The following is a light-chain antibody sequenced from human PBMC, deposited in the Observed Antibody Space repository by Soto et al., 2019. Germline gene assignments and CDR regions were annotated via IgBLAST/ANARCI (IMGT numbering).Light chain of an antibody. CDR1: QSVRNN. J-gene: IGKJ3*01. V-gene: IGKV3-15*01. CDR2: GAS. CDR3: QQYDTWPLT. Sequence: EIVMTQSPATLSVFPWERVTLSCRASQSVRNNLAWYQQKPGQAPRLLIYGASTRATGIPARFSGSGSGTEFTLSISSLQSEDFAVYSCQQYDTWPLTFGPGTKVDIK.